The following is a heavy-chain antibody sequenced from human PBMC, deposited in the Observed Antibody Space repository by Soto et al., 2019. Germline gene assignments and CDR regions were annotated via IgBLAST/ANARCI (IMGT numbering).Heavy chain of an antibody. J-gene: IGHJ4*02. Sequence: QVQLQESGPGLVQPSQTLSLACTVSGDSISSGGYYWSWIRQHPGKGLEWIGYIYYSGSTFYNPSLKSRVTISVDTSKNQFSLKLSSVTAADTAVYYCARGLSVTLFDFWAREPWSPSPQ. D-gene: IGHD4-17*01. CDR3: ARGLSVTLFDF. CDR1: GDSISSGGYY. CDR2: IYYSGST. V-gene: IGHV4-31*03.